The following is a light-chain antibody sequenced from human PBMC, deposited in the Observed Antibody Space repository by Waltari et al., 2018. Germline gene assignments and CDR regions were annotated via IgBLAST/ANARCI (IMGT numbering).Light chain of an antibody. Sequence: QSALTQPASVSGSPGQSITISCTGTSHDVGNYDLVHWSQQHPGKAPKLIIYEVTKRPSGFSNRFSGSKSGNTASLTISGLHTEDEGDYYCCSYSGDLSFGVVFGGGTKLTVL. V-gene: IGLV2-23*02. CDR3: CSYSGDLSFGVV. J-gene: IGLJ2*01. CDR1: SHDVGNYDL. CDR2: EVT.